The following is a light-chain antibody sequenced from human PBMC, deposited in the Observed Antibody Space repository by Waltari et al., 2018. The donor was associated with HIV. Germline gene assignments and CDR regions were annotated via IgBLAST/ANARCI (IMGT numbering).Light chain of an antibody. CDR2: HDT. CDR1: NIGSTS. Sequence: SYVLTQPPSVSVAPGKTARITCGGQNIGSTSVNWYQQQPGQAPVMVIYHDTDRPSGIPDRFSGSNSEDTATLTIRRVEAGDEADYYCQVWDTNTDQYVIFGGGTNLAV. V-gene: IGLV3-21*01. J-gene: IGLJ2*01. CDR3: QVWDTNTDQYVI.